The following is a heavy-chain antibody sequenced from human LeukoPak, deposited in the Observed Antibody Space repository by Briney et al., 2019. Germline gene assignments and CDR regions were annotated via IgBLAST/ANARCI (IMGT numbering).Heavy chain of an antibody. CDR3: AGARASGRSGFDY. CDR2: ISYDGSNK. D-gene: IGHD2-15*01. CDR1: GFTFSSYS. Sequence: GGSLRLSCAASGFTFSSYSMHWVRQAPGKGLEWVAVISYDGSNKYNADSVKGRFTISRDNSKNTLYLQMNSLRREDTAVYYCAGARASGRSGFDYWGQGTLVTVSS. V-gene: IGHV3-30-3*01. J-gene: IGHJ4*02.